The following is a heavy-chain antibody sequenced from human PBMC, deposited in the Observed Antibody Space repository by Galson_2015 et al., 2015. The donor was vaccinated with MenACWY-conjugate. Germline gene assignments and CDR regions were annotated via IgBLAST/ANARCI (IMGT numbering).Heavy chain of an antibody. V-gene: IGHV3-30*04. Sequence: QAPGKGLEWVAVISYDGSSKYYADSVKGRFTISRDNSKNTLYLQMNSLRVEDTAVYYCASDSYSGIAVAATTFDYWGQGSLVTVSS. CDR2: ISYDGSSK. J-gene: IGHJ4*02. D-gene: IGHD6-19*01. CDR3: ASDSYSGIAVAATTFDY.